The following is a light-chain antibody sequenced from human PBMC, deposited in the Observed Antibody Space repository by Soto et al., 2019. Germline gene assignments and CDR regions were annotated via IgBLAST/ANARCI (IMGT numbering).Light chain of an antibody. V-gene: IGLV2-11*01. Sequence: QSALTQPRSVSGSPGQSVTISCTGTSSDVGNYNYVSWYQQHPGKAPKLMIYDVGKRPSGVPDRFSGSKSGNTASLTISGLQAEDEADYYCCSYAGSYTVVFGGGTKVTV. CDR2: DVG. CDR3: CSYAGSYTVV. CDR1: SSDVGNYNY. J-gene: IGLJ2*01.